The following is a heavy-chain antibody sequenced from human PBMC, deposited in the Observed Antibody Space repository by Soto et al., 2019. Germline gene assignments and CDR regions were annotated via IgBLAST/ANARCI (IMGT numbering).Heavy chain of an antibody. CDR3: AKGGVAAARGYFDY. V-gene: IGHV3-23*01. D-gene: IGHD6-13*01. CDR2: ISGSGSDT. Sequence: DVQLLESGGGLVKPGGSLRLSCAASGFSFRSYGLSWVRQAPGKGLEWVSDISGSGSDTNYADSVKGRFTISRDNSNNTLFLQMNSLRAEDTAVYYCAKGGVAAARGYFDYWGQGTLVTVSS. CDR1: GFSFRSYG. J-gene: IGHJ4*02.